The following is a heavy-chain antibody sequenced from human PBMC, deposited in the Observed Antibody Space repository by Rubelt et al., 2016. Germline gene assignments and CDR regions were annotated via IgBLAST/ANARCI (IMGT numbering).Heavy chain of an antibody. D-gene: IGHD1-20*01. CDR3: ASGGYNWNDGADGSPDNWFDP. J-gene: IGHJ5*02. Sequence: YISSSGSTIYYADSVKGRFTISRDNAKNSLYLQMNSLRAEDTAVYYCASGGYNWNDGADGSPDNWFDPWGQGTLVTVSS. V-gene: IGHV3-11*01. CDR2: ISSSGSTI.